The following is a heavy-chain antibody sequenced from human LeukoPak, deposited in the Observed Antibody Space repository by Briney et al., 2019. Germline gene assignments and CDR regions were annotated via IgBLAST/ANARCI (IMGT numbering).Heavy chain of an antibody. D-gene: IGHD1-26*01. Sequence: GGSLRLSCAASGFTFSNYWMHWVRQAPGKGLVWVSRINSDGSSTSYADSVKCRFTISRDNAKNTLYLQMNSLRAEDTAVYYCARVSSGSYFGYYYYMDVWGKGTTVTVSS. CDR3: ARVSSGSYFGYYYYMDV. CDR2: INSDGSST. J-gene: IGHJ6*03. V-gene: IGHV3-74*01. CDR1: GFTFSNYW.